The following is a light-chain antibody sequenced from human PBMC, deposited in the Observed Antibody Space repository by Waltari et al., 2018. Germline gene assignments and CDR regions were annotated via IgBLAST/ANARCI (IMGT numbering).Light chain of an antibody. J-gene: IGLJ3*02. Sequence: QLVLTQSPSASASLGASVKLTCTLSSGHSTYAIAWHQQQPEKGPRYLMKFNSDGSHSKGDGIPDRFSGSSSGAERYLTISSLQSEDEADCYCQTWTTGIRVFGGGTKLTVL. V-gene: IGLV4-69*01. CDR2: FNSDGSH. CDR1: SGHSTYA. CDR3: QTWTTGIRV.